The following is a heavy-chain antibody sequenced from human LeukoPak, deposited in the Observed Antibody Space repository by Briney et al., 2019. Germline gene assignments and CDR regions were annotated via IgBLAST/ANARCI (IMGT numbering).Heavy chain of an antibody. CDR3: AKDRQSSGWNCDH. D-gene: IGHD6-19*01. CDR1: GFTFSNYA. J-gene: IGHJ4*02. V-gene: IGHV3-23*01. CDR2: ISGSGGNT. Sequence: GGSLRLYCAASGFTFSNYAMSWVRQAPGKGLEWVSSISGSGGNTYYADSVKGRFTISRDNSKNTLFLQMNSLRAEDTAVYYCAKDRQSSGWNCDHWGQGTLVTVSS.